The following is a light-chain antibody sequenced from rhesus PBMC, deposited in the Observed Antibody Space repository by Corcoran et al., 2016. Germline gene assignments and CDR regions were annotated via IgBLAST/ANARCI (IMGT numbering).Light chain of an antibody. V-gene: IGKV3-24*04. CDR1: QSVGNY. J-gene: IGKJ4*01. Sequence: ETVVTQSPATLSLSPGERATLSCRASQSVGNYLAWYHQKPGQAPRLLIYVVSSRATGIPDRFSGSGSGTDFTLTLSSLEPEDVGVYYCQQSSNLSTFGGGTKVELK. CDR3: QQSSNLST. CDR2: VVS.